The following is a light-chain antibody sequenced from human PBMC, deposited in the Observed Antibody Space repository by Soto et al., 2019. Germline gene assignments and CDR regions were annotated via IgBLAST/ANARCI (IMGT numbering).Light chain of an antibody. J-gene: IGLJ1*01. Sequence: QSALTQPASVSGSPGQSITISCTGSSSDVGGYDYVSWYQQYPGKAPKLMIYDVSNRPSGVSNRFSGSKSGNTASLTISGLRADDEADYYCSSFTSSTTRVFGTGTKLTVL. V-gene: IGLV2-14*01. CDR1: SSDVGGYDY. CDR3: SSFTSSTTRV. CDR2: DVS.